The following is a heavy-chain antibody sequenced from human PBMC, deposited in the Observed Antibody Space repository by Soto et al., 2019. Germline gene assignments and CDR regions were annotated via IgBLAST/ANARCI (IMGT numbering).Heavy chain of an antibody. Sequence: GGSLRLSCAASGFTFSSYWMHWVRQAPGKGLVWVSRINSDGSSTSYADSVKGRFTISRDNAKNTLYLQMNSLRAEDTAVYYCVREESAFGYRPQVVDTFDIWGQGTMVT. CDR3: VREESAFGYRPQVVDTFDI. V-gene: IGHV3-74*01. CDR1: GFTFSSYW. CDR2: INSDGSST. J-gene: IGHJ3*02. D-gene: IGHD3-16*01.